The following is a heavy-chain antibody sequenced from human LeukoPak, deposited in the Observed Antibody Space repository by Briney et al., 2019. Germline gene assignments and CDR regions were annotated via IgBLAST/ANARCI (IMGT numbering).Heavy chain of an antibody. V-gene: IGHV3-30-3*01. Sequence: GGSLRLSCAASGFSFSTYAMHWVRQAPGKGLEWVAVMSYDGSNKYYADSVKGRFTISRDNSKNTLYLQMNSLRVEDTAVYYCARAPRNYYGSGSYYADYWGQGTLVTVSS. J-gene: IGHJ4*02. CDR3: ARAPRNYYGSGSYYADY. D-gene: IGHD3-10*01. CDR1: GFSFSTYA. CDR2: MSYDGSNK.